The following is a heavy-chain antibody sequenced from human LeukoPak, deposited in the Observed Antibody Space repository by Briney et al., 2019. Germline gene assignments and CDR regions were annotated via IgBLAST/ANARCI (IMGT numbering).Heavy chain of an antibody. J-gene: IGHJ4*02. Sequence: GGSLRLSCAASGFTFSSYGMHWVRQAPGKGLEWVAVIWYDGSNKYYADSVKGRFTISRDNSENTLYLQMNSLRAEDTAVYYCARGRIAAAPDYWGQGTLVTVSS. D-gene: IGHD6-13*01. CDR1: GFTFSSYG. V-gene: IGHV3-33*01. CDR3: ARGRIAAAPDY. CDR2: IWYDGSNK.